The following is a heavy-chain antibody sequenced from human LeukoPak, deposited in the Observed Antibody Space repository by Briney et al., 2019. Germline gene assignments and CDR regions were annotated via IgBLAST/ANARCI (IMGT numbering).Heavy chain of an antibody. J-gene: IGHJ3*02. CDR2: ISSSSSYI. CDR1: GFTFSSYS. Sequence: GGSLRLSCAASGFTFSSYSMNWVRQAPGKGLEWVSSISSSSSYIYYADSVKGRFTISRDNAKNSLYLQMNSLRAEDTAVYYCARDHHRGRLNPGAFDIWGQGTMVTVSS. CDR3: ARDHHRGRLNPGAFDI. V-gene: IGHV3-21*01. D-gene: IGHD3-16*01.